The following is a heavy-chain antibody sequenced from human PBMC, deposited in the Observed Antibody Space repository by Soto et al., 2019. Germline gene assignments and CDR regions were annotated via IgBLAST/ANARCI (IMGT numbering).Heavy chain of an antibody. CDR3: AEDRGLEERGTWHHYYYGMAV. J-gene: IGHJ6*02. CDR2: ISSDGSSY. V-gene: IGHV3-30*18. D-gene: IGHD1-1*01. CDR1: GFTLTNNG. Sequence: QVQLLESGVGVVQPGRSLRLSCVASGFTLTNNGMHWVRQAPGQGLEWVAVISSDGSSYYYGDSVRGRFTISRDTSKNTLFLEMNSLTTADTAVYYCAEDRGLEERGTWHHYYYGMAVCGQGTSVTVS.